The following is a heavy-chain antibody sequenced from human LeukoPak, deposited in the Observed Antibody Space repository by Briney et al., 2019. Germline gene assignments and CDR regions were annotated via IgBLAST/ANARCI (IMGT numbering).Heavy chain of an antibody. CDR1: GVSFNDYY. CDR3: TRMTTGHDY. Sequence: SETLSLTCAVSGVSFNDYYWSWVRQTPGKGLEWIGEINHSGYTNDSPSLKSRVTLSIDTSRKQFSLNLRSVTVADTGIYYCTRMTTGHDYWGQGTIVTVSS. CDR2: INHSGYT. J-gene: IGHJ4*02. V-gene: IGHV4-34*01. D-gene: IGHD4-17*01.